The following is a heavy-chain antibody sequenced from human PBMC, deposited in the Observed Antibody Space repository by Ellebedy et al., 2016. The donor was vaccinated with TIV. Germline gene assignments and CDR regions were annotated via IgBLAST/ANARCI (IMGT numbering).Heavy chain of an antibody. CDR1: GYTFSSLD. Sequence: AASVTVSCKASGYTFSSLDINWVRQVAGQGLEWMGWMSLERCNTGYAQRFQGRIAMTCHNSISTFFMELSSLISDDTAFSYCAKGVAACFDYWGQGTLVTVSS. CDR2: MSLERCNT. CDR3: AKGVAACFDY. J-gene: IGHJ4*02. D-gene: IGHD6-13*01. V-gene: IGHV1-8*02.